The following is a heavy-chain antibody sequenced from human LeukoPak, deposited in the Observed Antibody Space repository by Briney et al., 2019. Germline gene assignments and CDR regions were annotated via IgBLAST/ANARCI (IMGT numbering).Heavy chain of an antibody. V-gene: IGHV3-23*01. D-gene: IGHD1-26*01. J-gene: IGHJ4*02. CDR3: ARVGASGGSHYDY. CDR1: GFTFSSYA. CDR2: VRGGDAGT. Sequence: PGGSLRLSCAASGFTFSSYAMNWVRQAPGKGLEWVSAVRGGDAGTSYADSVKGRFTISRDNSKNTLYLQMNSLRADDTAVYYCARVGASGGSHYDYWGQGTLVTVSS.